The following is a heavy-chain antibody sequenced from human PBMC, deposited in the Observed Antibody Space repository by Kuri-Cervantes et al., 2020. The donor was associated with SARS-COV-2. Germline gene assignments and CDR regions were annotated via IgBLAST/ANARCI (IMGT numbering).Heavy chain of an antibody. V-gene: IGHV3-48*04. D-gene: IGHD5-18*01. CDR1: GFTFSSYS. Sequence: GESLKISCAASGFTFSSYSMNWVRQAPGKGLEWVSYISSRSASTNYADSMRGRFTISRADAQNSLYLQMNSLRAEDTAVYFCVRVRYTYGYALDYWGRGTLVTVSS. CDR3: VRVRYTYGYALDY. J-gene: IGHJ4*02. CDR2: ISSRSAST.